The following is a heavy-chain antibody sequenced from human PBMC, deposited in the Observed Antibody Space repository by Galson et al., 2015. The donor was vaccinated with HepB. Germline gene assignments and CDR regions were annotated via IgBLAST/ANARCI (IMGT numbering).Heavy chain of an antibody. Sequence: SVKVSCKASGGTFRSYAISRVRQAPGQGLEWMGGNIPIFGTANYAQKFQGRVTITADESTSTAYMEPSILRSADTSVYYSARGGRQLVLDYWGQGTLVTVSS. CDR2: NIPIFGTA. D-gene: IGHD6-6*01. V-gene: IGHV1-69*13. CDR3: ARGGRQLVLDY. CDR1: GGTFRSYA. J-gene: IGHJ4*02.